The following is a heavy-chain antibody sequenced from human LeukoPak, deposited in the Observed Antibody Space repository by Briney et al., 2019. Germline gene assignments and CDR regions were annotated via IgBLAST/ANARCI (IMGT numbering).Heavy chain of an antibody. Sequence: ASVKVSCKASGYTFTSYYMHWVRQAPGQGLEWVGIINPSGGSTSYAQKFQGRVTMTRDTSTSTVYMELSSLRSEDTAVYYCARETAVAGTSYGMDVWGQGTTVTVSS. CDR1: GYTFTSYY. D-gene: IGHD6-19*01. V-gene: IGHV1-46*01. CDR3: ARETAVAGTSYGMDV. J-gene: IGHJ6*02. CDR2: INPSGGST.